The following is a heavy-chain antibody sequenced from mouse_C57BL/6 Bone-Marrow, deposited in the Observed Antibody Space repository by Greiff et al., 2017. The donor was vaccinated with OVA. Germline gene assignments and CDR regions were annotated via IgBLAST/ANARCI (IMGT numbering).Heavy chain of an antibody. CDR3: ARGGGTDFDY. D-gene: IGHD4-1*01. V-gene: IGHV1-82*01. CDR1: GYAFSSSW. Sequence: QVQLKESGPELVKPGASVKISCKASGYAFSSSWMNWVKQRPGKGLEWIGRIYPGDGDTNYNGKFKGEATLTADKSSSTAYMQLSSLTSEYSAVYFCARGGGTDFDYWGQGTTLTVSS. J-gene: IGHJ2*01. CDR2: IYPGDGDT.